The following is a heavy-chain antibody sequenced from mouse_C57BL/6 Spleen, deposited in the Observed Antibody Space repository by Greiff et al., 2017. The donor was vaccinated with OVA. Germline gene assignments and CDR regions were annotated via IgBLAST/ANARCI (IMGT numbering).Heavy chain of an antibody. Sequence: VLLQQSGAELVKPGASVKLSCKASGYTFTEYTLHWVKQRSGQGLEWIGWFYPGSGSIMYNEKLKDKVTLTADKSSSTVYMELSRLTSEDSAVYFCARHEEDYGPPWGYWGQGTTLTVSS. CDR3: ARHEEDYGPPWGY. V-gene: IGHV1-62-2*01. D-gene: IGHD1-1*01. CDR2: FYPGSGSI. CDR1: GYTFTEYT. J-gene: IGHJ2*01.